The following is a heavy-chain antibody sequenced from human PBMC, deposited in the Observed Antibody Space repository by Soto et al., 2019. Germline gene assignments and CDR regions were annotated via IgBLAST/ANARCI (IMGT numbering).Heavy chain of an antibody. CDR1: GGTFSKCS. D-gene: IGHD2-21*02. J-gene: IGHJ5*02. Sequence: QVQLVQSGAEVKKPGSSVKVSCKASGGTFSKCSISWLRQAPGQGLEWMGGIIPVFGTTYYEEKFQGRVTIIADGSTSTAYMELSSLRSEDTAVYYCAREPLCGGVCYDHWLDPWGQGTLVTVSS. V-gene: IGHV1-69*01. CDR3: AREPLCGGVCYDHWLDP. CDR2: IIPVFGTT.